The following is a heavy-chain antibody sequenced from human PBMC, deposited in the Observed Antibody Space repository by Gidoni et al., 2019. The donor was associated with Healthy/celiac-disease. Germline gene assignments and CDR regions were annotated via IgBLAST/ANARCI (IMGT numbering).Heavy chain of an antibody. D-gene: IGHD3-10*01. CDR3: ARVPFGELSGGFDY. CDR1: GCSLSSGGYY. Sequence: QVQLQDSGPGLVKPSQTPSLTRTVPGCSLSSGGYYWSWIRQHPGKGLEWIGYIYYSGSTYYNPSLKSRVTISVDTSKNQFSLKLSSVTAADTAVYYCARVPFGELSGGFDYWGQGTLVTVSS. V-gene: IGHV4-31*03. CDR2: IYYSGST. J-gene: IGHJ4*02.